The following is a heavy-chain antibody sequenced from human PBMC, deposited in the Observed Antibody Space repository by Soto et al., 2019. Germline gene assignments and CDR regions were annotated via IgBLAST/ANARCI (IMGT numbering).Heavy chain of an antibody. Sequence: PGGSLRLSCAASGFTFASHAMNWVRQAPGKGLQWVSTITDSGGRTYYADSVKGRFTISRDNSKNTLSLQMNNLRAEDTAIYYYAKDLGSSSPNWFDPWGPGTLVTVSS. V-gene: IGHV3-23*01. CDR1: GFTFASHA. CDR2: ITDSGGRT. J-gene: IGHJ5*02. D-gene: IGHD6-6*01. CDR3: AKDLGSSSPNWFDP.